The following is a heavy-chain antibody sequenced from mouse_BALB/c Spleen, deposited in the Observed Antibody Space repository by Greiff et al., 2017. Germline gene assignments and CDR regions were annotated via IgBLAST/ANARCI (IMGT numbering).Heavy chain of an antibody. V-gene: IGHV1-77*01. J-gene: IGHJ1*01. D-gene: IGHD2-1*01. CDR1: GYTFTDYV. CDR2: IYPGSGST. CDR3: ARKVYGNQYFDV. Sequence: VQRVESGPELVKPGASVKMSCKASGYTFTDYVISWVKQRTGQGLEWIGEIYPGSGSTYYNEKFKGKATLTADKSSNTAYMQLSSLTSEDSAVYFCARKVYGNQYFDVWGAGTTVTVSS.